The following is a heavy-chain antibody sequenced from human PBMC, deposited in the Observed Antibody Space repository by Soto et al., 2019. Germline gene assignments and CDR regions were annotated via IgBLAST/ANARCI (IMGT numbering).Heavy chain of an antibody. CDR1: GFTFSSYT. D-gene: IGHD2-15*01. J-gene: IGHJ6*02. CDR3: ARDGGDGLDV. Sequence: EVQLVESGGGLVKPGGSLRLSCAASGFTFSSYTMNWVRQAPGKGLEWVSSISRTIIYRYYADSVKGRFTISRDNAKNSLYLQMNSLRAEDTAVYYCARDGGDGLDVWGQGTTVTVSS. CDR2: ISRTIIYR. V-gene: IGHV3-21*01.